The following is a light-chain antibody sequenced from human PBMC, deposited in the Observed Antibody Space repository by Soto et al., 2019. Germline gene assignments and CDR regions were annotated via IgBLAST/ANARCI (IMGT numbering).Light chain of an antibody. J-gene: IGKJ3*01. Sequence: EIVLTQSPGTLSLSPAERATLSCRASQSVSVNSLAWYQQKGGQAPRLLIYAASTRATGVPDRFSGTGSGTDFALTISRLETDDSAVYYCQQYGGSPFTFGPGTKVDIK. CDR1: QSVSVNS. V-gene: IGKV3-20*01. CDR3: QQYGGSPFT. CDR2: AAS.